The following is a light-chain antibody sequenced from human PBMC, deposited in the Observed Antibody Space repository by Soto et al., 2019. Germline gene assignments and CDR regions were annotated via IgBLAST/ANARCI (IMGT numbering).Light chain of an antibody. CDR2: WAS. J-gene: IGKJ2*01. CDR3: QQYYSTPYT. Sequence: DIVMTQSPDSLAVSLGERATINCKSSQSVLYSSNNNNYLAWYQQKPGQPPKLLIYWASTRESGVPDRFSGRGSGTDFTLTISSLQADDVAGYYCQQYYSTPYTFGQGTKLEIK. V-gene: IGKV4-1*01. CDR1: QSVLYSSNNNNY.